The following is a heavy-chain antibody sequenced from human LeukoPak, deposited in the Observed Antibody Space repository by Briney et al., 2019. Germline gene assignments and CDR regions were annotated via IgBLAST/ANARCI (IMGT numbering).Heavy chain of an antibody. Sequence: ASVKVSCKASGYTLNNHAISWARQAPGQGLEWMGWISGWISGYSGNTVYAQKFQGRVTLTTDTSTSTAYMELRSLTSDDTAVYYSSRDSAAWSLDYWGQGTLVTVSS. V-gene: IGHV1-18*01. CDR1: GYTLNNHA. J-gene: IGHJ4*02. CDR2: ISGWISGYSGNT. CDR3: SRDSAAWSLDY. D-gene: IGHD2-15*01.